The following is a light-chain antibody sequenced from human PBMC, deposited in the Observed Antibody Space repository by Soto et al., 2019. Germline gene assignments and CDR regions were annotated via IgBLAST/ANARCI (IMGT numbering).Light chain of an antibody. CDR1: ENVGTN. J-gene: IGKJ4*01. CDR3: QQYNNWGLS. CDR2: GSS. Sequence: IVMTQSPATLSVSPGDEVTLSCRASENVGTNLAWYQQKSGQAPRLLIYGSSTRATGIPATFSGSGSGTEFTLTFSSLQSEESAIYYCQQYNNWGLSFGGGTKVDIK. V-gene: IGKV3D-15*01.